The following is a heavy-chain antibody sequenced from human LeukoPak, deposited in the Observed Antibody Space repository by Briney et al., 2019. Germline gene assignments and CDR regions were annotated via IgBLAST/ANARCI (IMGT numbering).Heavy chain of an antibody. D-gene: IGHD6-19*01. CDR3: TRGERLGLDS. J-gene: IGHJ4*02. V-gene: IGHV4-59*01. CDR2: TSYSRSS. CDR1: GASITTYY. Sequence: SETLSLTCTVSGASITTYYWSWIRQSPGKGLEWIGYTSYSRSSNYNPSLKSRVTISVDTSKNQFSLKLTSVTAADTAVYYCTRGERLGLDSWGQGTLVTVSS.